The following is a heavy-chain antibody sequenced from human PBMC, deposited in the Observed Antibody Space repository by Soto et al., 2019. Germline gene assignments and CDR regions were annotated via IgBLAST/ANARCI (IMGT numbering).Heavy chain of an antibody. CDR3: ARDKGVEMSTVTEYYFDY. Sequence: PGGSLRLSCTASGFIFDDHAMHWVRQAPGKGLEWVSCISWNSASIGYADSVKGRFTISRDNARRSLYLEMNSLRPEDTAFYYCARDKGVEMSTVTEYYFDYWGQGTQVTVSS. CDR1: GFIFDDHA. CDR2: ISWNSASI. V-gene: IGHV3-9*01. D-gene: IGHD4-4*01. J-gene: IGHJ4*02.